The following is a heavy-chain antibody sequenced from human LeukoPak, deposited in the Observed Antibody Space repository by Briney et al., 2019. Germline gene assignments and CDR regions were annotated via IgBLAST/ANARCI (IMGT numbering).Heavy chain of an antibody. V-gene: IGHV4-39*01. CDR1: GGSISSSSYY. CDR3: ARVFFTIFGVVIYYFDY. J-gene: IGHJ4*02. D-gene: IGHD3-3*01. Sequence: SETLSLTCTVSGGSISSSSYYWGWIRQPPGKGLEWIGSIYYSGSTYYNPSLKSRVTISVDTSKNQFSLKLSSVTAADTAVYYCARVFFTIFGVVIYYFDYWGQGTLVTVSS. CDR2: IYYSGST.